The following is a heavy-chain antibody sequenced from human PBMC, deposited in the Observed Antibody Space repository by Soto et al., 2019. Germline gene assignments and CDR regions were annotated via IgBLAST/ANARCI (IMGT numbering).Heavy chain of an antibody. J-gene: IGHJ6*02. CDR1: GYSFTSYW. Sequence: GESLKISCKGSGYSFTSYWISWVRQMPGKGLEWMGRIDPSDSYTNYSPSFQGHVTISADKSISTAYLQWSSLKASDTAMYYCAREGDFWSGYYRTYYYYGMDVWGQGPTVTVSS. D-gene: IGHD3-3*01. V-gene: IGHV5-10-1*01. CDR2: IDPSDSYT. CDR3: AREGDFWSGYYRTYYYYGMDV.